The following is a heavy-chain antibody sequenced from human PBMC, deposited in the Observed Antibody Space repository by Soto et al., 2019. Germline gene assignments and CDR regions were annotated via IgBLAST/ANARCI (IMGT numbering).Heavy chain of an antibody. D-gene: IGHD2-2*01. CDR3: ARGRYIVVVPGDSRPDYYYYMDV. CDR1: GFTFSSYW. V-gene: IGHV3-7*01. J-gene: IGHJ6*03. Sequence: GGSLRLSCAASGFTFSSYWMSWVRQAPGKGLEWVANIKQDGSEKYYVDSVKGRFTISRDNAKNSLYLQMNSLRAEDTAVYYCARGRYIVVVPGDSRPDYYYYMDVWGKGTTVTVSS. CDR2: IKQDGSEK.